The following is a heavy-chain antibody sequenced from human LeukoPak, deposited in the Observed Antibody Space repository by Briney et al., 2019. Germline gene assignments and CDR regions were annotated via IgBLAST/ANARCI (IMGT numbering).Heavy chain of an antibody. CDR2: ISYDGSNK. Sequence: GGSLRLSCAASGFTFSSYGMHWVRQAPGKGLEWVAAISYDGSNKYYADSVKGRFTISRDNSKNTLYLQMNSLRAEDTAVYYCAKADSGWDGVDYWGQGTLVTVSS. V-gene: IGHV3-30*18. CDR1: GFTFSSYG. D-gene: IGHD6-19*01. J-gene: IGHJ4*02. CDR3: AKADSGWDGVDY.